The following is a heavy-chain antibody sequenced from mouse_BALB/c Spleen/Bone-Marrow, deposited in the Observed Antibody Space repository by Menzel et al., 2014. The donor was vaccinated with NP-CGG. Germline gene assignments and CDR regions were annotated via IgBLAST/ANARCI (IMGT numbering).Heavy chain of an antibody. V-gene: IGHV1-77*01. CDR1: GYTFTDYY. D-gene: IGHD2-1*01. J-gene: IGHJ3*01. Sequence: QVQLQQSGAELARPGTSVKLPCKASGYTFTDYYINWVKQRTGQGLEWIGEIYPGSGNTYYNEKIKCKATLTADKSSRTVNIQLSSLASEASAFYFCARDHYGNYEGFDYWGQGTLVTVSA. CDR2: IYPGSGNT. CDR3: ARDHYGNYEGFDY.